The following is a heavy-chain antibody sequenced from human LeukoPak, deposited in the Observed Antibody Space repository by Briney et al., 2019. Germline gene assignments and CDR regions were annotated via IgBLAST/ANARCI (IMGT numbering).Heavy chain of an antibody. CDR1: GYTFTGYY. Sequence: ASVKVSCKAAGYTFTGYYMFWVRQAPGQGREWMGRTNPNSGGTNYAQKFQGRVTMTRDTSISTAYMELSRLRSDDTAVYYCARGYCSGGSCYSVENWFDPWGQGTLVTVSS. D-gene: IGHD2-15*01. CDR2: TNPNSGGT. J-gene: IGHJ5*02. V-gene: IGHV1-2*06. CDR3: ARGYCSGGSCYSVENWFDP.